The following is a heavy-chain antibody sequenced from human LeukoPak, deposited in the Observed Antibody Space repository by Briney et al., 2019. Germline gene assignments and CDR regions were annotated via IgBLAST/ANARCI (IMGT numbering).Heavy chain of an antibody. V-gene: IGHV4-59*01. Sequence: SETLSLTCTVSGGSINGYYWSWIRQSPGKGLEWIGYIYYSGSTNYNPSLKSRVTISVDTSKNQFSLKLSSVTAADTAVYYCARDNSQGDSAWWFDPWGQGTLVTVSS. CDR3: ARDNSQGDSAWWFDP. D-gene: IGHD1-26*01. CDR1: GGSINGYY. CDR2: IYYSGST. J-gene: IGHJ5*02.